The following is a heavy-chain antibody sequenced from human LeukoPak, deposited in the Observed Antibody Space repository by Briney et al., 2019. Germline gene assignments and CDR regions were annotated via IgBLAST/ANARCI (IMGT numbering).Heavy chain of an antibody. J-gene: IGHJ4*02. CDR1: GGSISSYH. CDR2: IYYSGST. Sequence: SETLSLTCTVSGGSISSYHWSWIRQPPGKGLEWIGYIYYSGSTNYNPSLKSRVTISVDTSKNQFSLKLSSVTAADTAVYYCARDPSNLGLFDYWGQGTLVTVSS. D-gene: IGHD1-1*01. CDR3: ARDPSNLGLFDY. V-gene: IGHV4-59*01.